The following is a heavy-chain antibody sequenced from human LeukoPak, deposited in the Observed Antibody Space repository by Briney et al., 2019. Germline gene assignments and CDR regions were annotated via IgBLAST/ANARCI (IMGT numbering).Heavy chain of an antibody. J-gene: IGHJ4*02. Sequence: PGGSLRLSCAASGFTFSSYAMSWVRQAPGKGLEWVSAISGSGGSTYYADSVKGRFTISRDNSKNTLYLQMNSLRAEDTAVYYCAKSAEPNYLTMIVVVIPPDYWGQGTLVTVSS. D-gene: IGHD3-22*01. CDR2: ISGSGGST. CDR3: AKSAEPNYLTMIVVVIPPDY. V-gene: IGHV3-23*01. CDR1: GFTFSSYA.